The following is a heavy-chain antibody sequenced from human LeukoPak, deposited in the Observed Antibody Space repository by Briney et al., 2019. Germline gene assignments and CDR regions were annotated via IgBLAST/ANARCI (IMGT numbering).Heavy chain of an antibody. D-gene: IGHD2-15*01. CDR1: GFSLSTSGMC. V-gene: IGHV2-70*11. CDR3: ARIYCSGGSCSYFDY. J-gene: IGHJ4*02. Sequence: ESGPALVKPTQTLTLTCTFSGFSLSTSGMCVSWIRQPPGKALEWLARIDWDDDKYYSTSLKTRLTISKDTSKNQVVLTMTNMDPVDTATYYCARIYCSGGSCSYFDYWGQGTLVTVSS. CDR2: IDWDDDK.